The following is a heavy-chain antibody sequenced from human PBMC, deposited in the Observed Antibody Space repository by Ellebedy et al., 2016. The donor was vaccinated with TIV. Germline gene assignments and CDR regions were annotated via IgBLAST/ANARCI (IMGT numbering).Heavy chain of an antibody. CDR1: GLTFSSHA. V-gene: IGHV3-23*01. CDR3: ARGGRTGGYYYGIDV. D-gene: IGHD1-1*01. CDR2: ITESGGNT. J-gene: IGHJ6*02. Sequence: PGGSLRLSCAASGLTFSSHAMSWVRQAPGKGLEWVSSITESGGNTYYADSVKGRFTISRDNSKDTLFLQMNSLRAEDTAVYYCARGGRTGGYYYGIDVWGQGTTVTVSS.